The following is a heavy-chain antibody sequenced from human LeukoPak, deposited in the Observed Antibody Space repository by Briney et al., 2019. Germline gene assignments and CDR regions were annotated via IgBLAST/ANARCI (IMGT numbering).Heavy chain of an antibody. CDR3: ARLRDRSGYDLYYYYYYMDV. CDR2: IYYSGNT. Sequence: SETLSLTCAVYGGSFGGYYWSWTRQSPGKGLEWIGTIYYSGNTYYNPSLESRVTISVDTSKNQFSLKLSSVTAADTAVYYCARLRDRSGYDLYYYYYYMDVWGKGTTVTVSS. D-gene: IGHD5-12*01. J-gene: IGHJ6*03. V-gene: IGHV4-34*01. CDR1: GGSFGGYY.